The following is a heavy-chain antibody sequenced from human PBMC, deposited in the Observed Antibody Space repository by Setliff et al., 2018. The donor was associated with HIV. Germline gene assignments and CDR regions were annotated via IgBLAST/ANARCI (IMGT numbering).Heavy chain of an antibody. CDR1: GGSISSGGYF. Sequence: LSLTCTVSGGSISSGGYFWSWIRQLPGKGLEWIGYIYSSGRTYYKSSLKSRVTISVDTSRNQISLRLDSLTAADTAIYYCAGSYGSSWFGPFDYWGQGTLVTVSS. CDR3: AGSYGSSWFGPFDY. V-gene: IGHV4-30-4*08. D-gene: IGHD6-13*01. J-gene: IGHJ4*02. CDR2: IYSSGRT.